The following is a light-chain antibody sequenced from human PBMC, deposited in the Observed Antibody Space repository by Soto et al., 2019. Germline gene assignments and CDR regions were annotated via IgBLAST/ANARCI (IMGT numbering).Light chain of an antibody. CDR2: GAS. Sequence: EIVMSQSPGTRCVSPGERVTLSCRASQSVSNNLAWYQQKPGQAPRLLIYGASSRATGIPARFSGSGSGTEFTLTITSLQSEDFAVYCCQQYNDWPRTFGQGTKVDIK. CDR3: QQYNDWPRT. CDR1: QSVSNN. J-gene: IGKJ1*01. V-gene: IGKV3-15*01.